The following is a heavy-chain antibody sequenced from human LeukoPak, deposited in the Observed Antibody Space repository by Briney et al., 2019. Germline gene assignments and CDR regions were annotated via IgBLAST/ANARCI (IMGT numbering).Heavy chain of an antibody. CDR1: GFTFSSYS. CDR2: ISSSSSYI. V-gene: IGHV3-21*01. Sequence: GGSLRLSCAASGFTFSSYSMNWVRQAPGKGLEWVSSISSSSSYIYYADSVKGRFTISRDNAKNSLYLQMNSLRAEDTAVYYCAREGAVAGNNWFDPWGQGTLVTVSS. CDR3: AREGAVAGNNWFDP. D-gene: IGHD6-19*01. J-gene: IGHJ5*02.